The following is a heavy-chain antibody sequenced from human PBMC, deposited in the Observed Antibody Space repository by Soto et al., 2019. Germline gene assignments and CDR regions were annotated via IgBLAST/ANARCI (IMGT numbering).Heavy chain of an antibody. D-gene: IGHD2-15*01. CDR3: VRERISS. J-gene: IGHJ4*02. CDR2: IKQDGSEK. CDR1: GFTFETSW. V-gene: IGHV3-7*01. Sequence: EVQLVESGGGLVQPGGSLRLSCAASGFTFETSWMTWVRQAPGKGLEWVANIKQDGSEKYYVDSVKGRFTISRDNAKNSLYLQMNRLRVEDTAVYFCVRERISSWGQGTLVTVSS.